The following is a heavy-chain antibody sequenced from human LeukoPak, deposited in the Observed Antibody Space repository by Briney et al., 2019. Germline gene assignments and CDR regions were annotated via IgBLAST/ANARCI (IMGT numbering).Heavy chain of an antibody. Sequence: GPSVNVSCKASGYTFTGYYMHWVRQAPGQGLEWMGWINPNSGGTNYAQKFQGRVTMTRDTSISTAYMELSRLRSDDTAVYYCARGPYYGSGSYSHYYYGMDVWGQGTTVTVSS. D-gene: IGHD3-10*01. CDR1: GYTFTGYY. J-gene: IGHJ6*02. CDR2: INPNSGGT. V-gene: IGHV1-2*02. CDR3: ARGPYYGSGSYSHYYYGMDV.